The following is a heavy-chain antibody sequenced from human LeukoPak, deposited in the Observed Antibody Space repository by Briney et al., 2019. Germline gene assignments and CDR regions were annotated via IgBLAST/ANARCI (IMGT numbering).Heavy chain of an antibody. CDR3: AKDRMVRGVIGAFDI. J-gene: IGHJ3*02. V-gene: IGHV3-9*01. Sequence: PGRSLRLSCAASGFTFDDYAMHWVRQAPGKGLEWVSGISWNSGSIGYADSVKGRFTISRDNAKNSLYLQMNSLRAEDTALYYCAKDRMVRGVIGAFDIWGQGTMVTVSS. CDR2: ISWNSGSI. D-gene: IGHD3-10*01. CDR1: GFTFDDYA.